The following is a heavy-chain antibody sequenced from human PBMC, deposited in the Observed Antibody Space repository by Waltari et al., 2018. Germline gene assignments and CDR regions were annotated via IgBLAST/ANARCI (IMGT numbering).Heavy chain of an antibody. Sequence: VQLVESGGGVVQPGRSLRLSCAASGFTFSSYSMNWVRQAPGKGLGWVSSISSSSSYIYYADSVKGRFTISRDNAKNSLYLQMNSLRAEDTAVYYCASAAAPRGYWGQGTLVTVSS. CDR3: ASAAAPRGY. V-gene: IGHV3-21*01. D-gene: IGHD6-13*01. CDR1: GFTFSSYS. J-gene: IGHJ4*02. CDR2: ISSSSSYI.